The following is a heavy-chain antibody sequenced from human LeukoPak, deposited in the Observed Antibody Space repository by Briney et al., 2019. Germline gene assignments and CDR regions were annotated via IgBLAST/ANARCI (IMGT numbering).Heavy chain of an antibody. J-gene: IGHJ6*02. CDR1: GFSLTNHA. CDR2: VTGNGGT. D-gene: IGHD1/OR15-1a*01. Sequence: GGSLRLSCAVSGFSLTNHAVTWVRQAPGKGLEWVSLVTGNGGTYYADSVKGRFTISRDNSKNTLYLQMNSLRAEDTAVYYCANGNKYGAPLYGMDVWGQGTTVTVSS. V-gene: IGHV3-23*01. CDR3: ANGNKYGAPLYGMDV.